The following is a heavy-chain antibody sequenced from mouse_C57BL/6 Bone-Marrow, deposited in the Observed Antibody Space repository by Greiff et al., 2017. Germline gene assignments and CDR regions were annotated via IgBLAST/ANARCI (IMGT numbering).Heavy chain of an antibody. J-gene: IGHJ3*01. CDR2: ISNGGGST. CDR1: GFTFSDYY. CDR3: ARHYLAY. V-gene: IGHV5-12*01. Sequence: DVKLVESGGGLVQPGGSLKLSCAASGFTFSDYYMCWVRQTPEKRLEWVAYISNGGGSTYYPDTVKGRFTISRDNAKNTLYLQMSRLKSEDTAMYYCARHYLAYWGQGTLVTVSA.